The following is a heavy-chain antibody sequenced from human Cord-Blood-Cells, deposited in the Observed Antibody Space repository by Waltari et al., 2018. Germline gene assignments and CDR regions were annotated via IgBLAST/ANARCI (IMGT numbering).Heavy chain of an antibody. Sequence: QVQLQQWGAGLLKPSETLSLTCAVYGGSFSGYYWSWIRQPPGKGREWVGEINTRGMTNYNPSLKSRVTISVETSKSQFSLKLSSVTAADTAVYYCARGASSGYYYYYYYGMDVWGQGTTVTVSS. D-gene: IGHD3-22*01. J-gene: IGHJ6*02. CDR3: ARGASSGYYYYYYYGMDV. CDR1: GGSFSGYY. CDR2: INTRGMT. V-gene: IGHV4-34*01.